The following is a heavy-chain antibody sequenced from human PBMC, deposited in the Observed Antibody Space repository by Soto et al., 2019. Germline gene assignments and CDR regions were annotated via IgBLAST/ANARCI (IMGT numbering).Heavy chain of an antibody. CDR1: GLTLSNVW. CDR2: IKTKSEGGTT. D-gene: IGHD6-19*01. CDR3: ADIAVSHTGDY. V-gene: IGHV3-15*05. Sequence: EVQLVESGGGLVQPGGSLRLSCVASGLTLSNVWMNWVRQAPGKGLEWVARIKTKSEGGTTDYAAPVKGRFTISRDDSKNTVYLQMNSLVTEDTAVYYCADIAVSHTGDYWGQGTLVTVSS. J-gene: IGHJ4*02.